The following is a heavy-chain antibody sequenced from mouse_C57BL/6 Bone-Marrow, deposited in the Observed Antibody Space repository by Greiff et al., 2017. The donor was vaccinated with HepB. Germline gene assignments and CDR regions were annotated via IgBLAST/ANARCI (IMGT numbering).Heavy chain of an antibody. CDR2: IWRGGST. Sequence: VQRVESGPGLVQPSQSLSITCTVSGFSLTSYGVHWVRQSPGKGLEWLGVIWRGGSTDYNAAFMSRLSITKDNSKSQVFFKMNSLQADDTAIYYCAKPTSLDYDWYFDVWGTGTTVTVSS. V-gene: IGHV2-5*01. CDR3: AKPTSLDYDWYFDV. D-gene: IGHD2-4*01. CDR1: GFSLTSYG. J-gene: IGHJ1*03.